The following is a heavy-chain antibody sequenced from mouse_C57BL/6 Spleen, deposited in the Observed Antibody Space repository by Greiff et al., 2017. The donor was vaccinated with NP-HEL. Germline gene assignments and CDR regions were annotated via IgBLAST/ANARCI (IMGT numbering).Heavy chain of an antibody. CDR1: GFTFSDYG. V-gene: IGHV5-17*01. Sequence: EVMLVESGGGLVKPGGSLKLSCAASGFTFSDYGMHWVRQAPEKGLEWVAYISSGSSTIYYADTVKGRFTISRDNAKNTLFLQMTSLMSEDTAMYYCARRDYYGSSYVAWFAYWGQGTLVTVSA. J-gene: IGHJ3*01. D-gene: IGHD1-1*01. CDR2: ISSGSSTI. CDR3: ARRDYYGSSYVAWFAY.